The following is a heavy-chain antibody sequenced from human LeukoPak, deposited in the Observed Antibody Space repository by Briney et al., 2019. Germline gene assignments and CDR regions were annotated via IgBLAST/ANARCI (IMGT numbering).Heavy chain of an antibody. V-gene: IGHV4-59*08. CDR1: GGSISSYY. CDR3: ARHRYYYDSSGYKMGGYYGMDV. CDR2: IYYSGST. J-gene: IGHJ6*02. D-gene: IGHD3-22*01. Sequence: SETLSLTCTVSGGSISSYYWSWIRQPPGRGLEWIGYIYYSGSTNYNPSLKSRVTISVDTSKNQFSLKLSSVTAADTAVYYCARHRYYYDSSGYKMGGYYGMDVWGQGTTVTVSS.